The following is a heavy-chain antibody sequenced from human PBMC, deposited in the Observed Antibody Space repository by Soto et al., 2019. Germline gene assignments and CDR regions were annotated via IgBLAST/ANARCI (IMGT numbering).Heavy chain of an antibody. Sequence: PGGSLRLSCAVSGFPFSTYWMSWVRQAPGKGLEWVANIKQDGSEKYYVDSVKGRFTVSRDNAKNSLYLQMNNLRAGDTAVYYCARVSCSTTSCPYYYYFGMDVWGQGTTVTVSS. V-gene: IGHV3-7*03. CDR1: GFPFSTYW. J-gene: IGHJ6*02. CDR2: IKQDGSEK. CDR3: ARVSCSTTSCPYYYYFGMDV. D-gene: IGHD2-2*01.